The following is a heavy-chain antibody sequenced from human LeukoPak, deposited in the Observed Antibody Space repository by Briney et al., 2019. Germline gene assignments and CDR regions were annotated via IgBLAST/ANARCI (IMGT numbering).Heavy chain of an antibody. J-gene: IGHJ5*02. CDR1: GFTFTAFY. V-gene: IGHV1-2*02. Sequence: ASVKVSCKASGFTFTAFYIHWVRQAPGQGREWMGWINPDSGATSFAQKFQGRVTMSRDTSISTAYMEVSGLTSDETNIYCARGDYYGAGSYYKVGDFFDPWGQGTLVTVSS. CDR3: ARGDYYGAGSYYKVGDFFDP. D-gene: IGHD3-10*01. CDR2: INPDSGAT.